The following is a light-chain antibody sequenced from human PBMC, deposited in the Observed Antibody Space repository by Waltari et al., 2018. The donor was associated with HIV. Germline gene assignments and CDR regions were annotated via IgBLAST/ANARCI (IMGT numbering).Light chain of an antibody. J-gene: IGLJ3*02. CDR1: SSNIGAGYD. V-gene: IGLV1-40*01. CDR2: DNT. CDR3: QSYDNSLSNSKV. Sequence: QSVLTQPPSVSGAPGQRVTISCTGSSSNIGAGYDVHWYQLRQGTAPKLVFYDNTNRPAGVPDRFSGSKSGTSASLAITGLRAEDEGDYYCQSYDNSLSNSKVFGGGTKLTVL.